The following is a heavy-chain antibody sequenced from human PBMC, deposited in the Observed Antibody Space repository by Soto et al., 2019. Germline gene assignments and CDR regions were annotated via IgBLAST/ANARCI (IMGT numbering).Heavy chain of an antibody. CDR2: IYYSGST. V-gene: IGHV4-31*03. Sequence: SETLSLTCTVSGGSISSGGYYWSWIRQHPGKGLEWIGYIYYSGSTYYNPSLKSRVTISVDTSKNQFSLKLSSVTAADTAVYYCARAASSGSYYKVYYYYGMDVWGQGTTVTVSS. CDR3: ARAASSGSYYKVYYYYGMDV. CDR1: GGSISSGGYY. J-gene: IGHJ6*02. D-gene: IGHD3-10*01.